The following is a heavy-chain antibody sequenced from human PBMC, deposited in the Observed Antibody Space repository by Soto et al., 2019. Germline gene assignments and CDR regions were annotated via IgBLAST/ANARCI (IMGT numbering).Heavy chain of an antibody. D-gene: IGHD2-15*01. V-gene: IGHV4-39*01. J-gene: IGHJ4*02. CDR2: IYYSGST. Sequence: SETLSLTCTVSGGSISSSSYYWGWIRQPPGKGLEWIGSIYYSGSTYYNPSLKSRVTISVDTSKNQFSLKLSSVTAADTAVYYCARLPRVPHPSLYCSGGSCLGYWGQGTLVTVSS. CDR3: ARLPRVPHPSLYCSGGSCLGY. CDR1: GGSISSSSYY.